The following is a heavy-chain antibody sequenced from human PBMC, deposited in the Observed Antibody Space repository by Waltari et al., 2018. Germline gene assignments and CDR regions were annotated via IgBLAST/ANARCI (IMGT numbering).Heavy chain of an antibody. J-gene: IGHJ3*02. D-gene: IGHD2-21*02. CDR3: ASSPVVTPGAFEI. CDR1: GFTFDDYA. V-gene: IGHV3-9*01. Sequence: GESGGDLVQPGRSLRLSCSASGFTFDDYAMPWVRQAPGKGLEWVSGISLSSRVIGYADPVKGRFTISRDNAKNSLYLEMNSLSPEDTALYYCASSPVVTPGAFEIWGQGTMVTVSS. CDR2: ISLSSRVI.